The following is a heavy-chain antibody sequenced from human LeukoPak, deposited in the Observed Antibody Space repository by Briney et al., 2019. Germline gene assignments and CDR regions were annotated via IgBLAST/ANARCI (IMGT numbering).Heavy chain of an antibody. CDR2: ISASGGST. D-gene: IGHD3-3*02. J-gene: IGHJ3*02. Sequence: GGSLRLSCTASGFTFSSYAMSWVRQAPGQGLEWVPAISASGGSTYYAHSVKGRFTISRDNSKNTLYLQMNSLRAEDTAVYYCAKQGISLGTYAFDIWGQGTIVTVSS. CDR3: AKQGISLGTYAFDI. V-gene: IGHV3-23*01. CDR1: GFTFSSYA.